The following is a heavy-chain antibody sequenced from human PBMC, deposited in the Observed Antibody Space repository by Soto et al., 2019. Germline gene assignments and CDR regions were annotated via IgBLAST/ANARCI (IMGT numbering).Heavy chain of an antibody. CDR1: DGSISSSSYY. CDR2: IYYSGST. D-gene: IGHD6-13*01. V-gene: IGHV4-39*01. CDR3: ARHQSHSSSYVDP. J-gene: IGHJ5*02. Sequence: QLQLQESGPGLVKPSETLSLTCTVSDGSISSSSYYWGWIRQPPGKGLEWIGSIYYSGSTYYNPSLKSRVTISVDTSKNQFSLKLSSVTAADTAVYYCARHQSHSSSYVDPWGQGTLVTVSS.